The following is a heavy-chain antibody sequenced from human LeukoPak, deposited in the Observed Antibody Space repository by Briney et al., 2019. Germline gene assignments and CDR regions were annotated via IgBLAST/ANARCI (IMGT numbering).Heavy chain of an antibody. CDR3: ARDSYDILTGYYSGPDY. CDR2: IWYDGSTK. CDR1: GFTFNTYG. D-gene: IGHD3-9*01. Sequence: GGSLRLSCAASGFTFNTYGMHWVRQAPGKGLEWVALIWYDGSTKYYADSVKGRFTISRDNSKNTLYLQMNSLRAEDTAVYYCARDSYDILTGYYSGPDYWGQGTLVTVSS. V-gene: IGHV3-33*01. J-gene: IGHJ4*02.